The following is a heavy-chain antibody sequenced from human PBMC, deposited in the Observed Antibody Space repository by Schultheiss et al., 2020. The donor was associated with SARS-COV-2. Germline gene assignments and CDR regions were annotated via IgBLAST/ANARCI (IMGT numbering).Heavy chain of an antibody. CDR2: ISGSGGST. V-gene: IGHV3-23*01. CDR1: GFTFSSYA. CDR3: AKTGGFTMIEEYFQQ. J-gene: IGHJ1*01. D-gene: IGHD3-22*01. Sequence: GESLKISCAASGFTFSSYAMSWVRQAPGKGLEWVSAISGSGGSTYYADSVKGRFTISRDNSKNTLYLQMNSLRAEDTAVYYCAKTGGFTMIEEYFQQWGRGTLVTVAS.